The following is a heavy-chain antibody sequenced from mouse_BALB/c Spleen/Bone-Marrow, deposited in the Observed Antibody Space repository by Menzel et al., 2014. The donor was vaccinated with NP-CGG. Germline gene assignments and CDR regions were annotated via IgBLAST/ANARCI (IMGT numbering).Heavy chain of an antibody. D-gene: IGHD1-1*01. CDR1: GFAFSSYD. Sequence: EVKLQESGGGLVKPGGSLKLSCAASGFAFSSYDMSWVRQTPEKRLEWVAYISSAGGSTYYPDTVKGRFTISRDNAKNTLYQQMSSLKSEDTAMYYCAREALRDYFDYWGQGTTLTVSS. CDR2: ISSAGGST. J-gene: IGHJ2*01. CDR3: AREALRDYFDY. V-gene: IGHV5-12-1*01.